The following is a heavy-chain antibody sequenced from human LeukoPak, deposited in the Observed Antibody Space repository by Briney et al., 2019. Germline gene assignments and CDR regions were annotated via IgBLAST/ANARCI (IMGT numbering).Heavy chain of an antibody. D-gene: IGHD6-13*01. CDR1: GYRFTSYW. Sequence: GESLKISCKGSGYRFTSYWIAWVRQMPGKGLEWMGIIYPGDSDTRHSPSFQGQVTISADKSISTAYLQWSSQRASDTAMYYCARSEAAAGTHIDYWGPGTLVTVSS. V-gene: IGHV5-51*01. CDR3: ARSEAAAGTHIDY. CDR2: IYPGDSDT. J-gene: IGHJ4*02.